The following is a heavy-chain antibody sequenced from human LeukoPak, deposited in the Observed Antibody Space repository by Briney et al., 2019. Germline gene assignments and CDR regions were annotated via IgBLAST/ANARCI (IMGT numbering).Heavy chain of an antibody. CDR1: GGSFNNYA. J-gene: IGHJ6*03. Sequence: ASVKVSCKASGGSFNNYAISWVRQAPGQGLEWMGRIIPIFGIANSAQKFQGRVTITRDTSASTAYMELSSLRSEDTAVYYCARDVITIFGVVGNMDVWGKGTTVTVSS. D-gene: IGHD3-3*01. CDR3: ARDVITIFGVVGNMDV. V-gene: IGHV1-69*04. CDR2: IIPIFGIA.